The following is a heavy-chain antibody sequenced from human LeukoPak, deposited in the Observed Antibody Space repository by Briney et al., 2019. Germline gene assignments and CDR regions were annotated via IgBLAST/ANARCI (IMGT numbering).Heavy chain of an antibody. CDR1: GYTFTSYG. D-gene: IGHD6-6*01. CDR2: ISAYNGNT. CDR3: ARDLGSSSSGYYFDY. Sequence: GASVKVSCKASGYTFTSYGISWVRQAPGQGLEWMGWISAYNGNTNYAQKLQGRVTMTTDTSTSTAYKELRSLRSDDTAVYYCARDLGSSSSGYYFDYWGQGTLVTVSS. J-gene: IGHJ4*02. V-gene: IGHV1-18*01.